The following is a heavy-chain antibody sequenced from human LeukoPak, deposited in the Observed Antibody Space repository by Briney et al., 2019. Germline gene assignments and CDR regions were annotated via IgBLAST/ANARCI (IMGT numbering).Heavy chain of an antibody. D-gene: IGHD1-26*01. CDR3: ATLTYYSDP. J-gene: IGHJ5*02. CDR2: IYTGGDT. Sequence: GGSLRLSCAASGFTVSTNYMSWVRQAPGEGLEWVSVIYTGGDTYYADSVKGRFIISRDNSKNTLYLQMNSLRPEDTAVYYCATLTYYSDPWGQGALVTVSS. CDR1: GFTVSTNY. V-gene: IGHV3-66*02.